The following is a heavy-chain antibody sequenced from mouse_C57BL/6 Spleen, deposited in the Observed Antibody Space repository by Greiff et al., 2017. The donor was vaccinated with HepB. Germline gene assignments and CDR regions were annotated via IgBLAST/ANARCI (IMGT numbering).Heavy chain of an antibody. J-gene: IGHJ2*01. D-gene: IGHD1-1*01. Sequence: EVQRVESGGGLVQPGGSMKLSCVASGFTFSNYWMNWVRQSPEKGLEWVAQIRLKSDNYATHYAESVKGRFTISRDDSKSSVYLQMNNLRAEDTGIYYCTVNYGSSYPHYFDYWGQGTTLTVSS. V-gene: IGHV6-3*01. CDR3: TVNYGSSYPHYFDY. CDR2: IRLKSDNYAT. CDR1: GFTFSNYW.